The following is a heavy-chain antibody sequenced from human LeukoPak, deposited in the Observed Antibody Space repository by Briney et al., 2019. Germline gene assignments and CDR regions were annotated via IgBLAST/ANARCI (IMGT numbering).Heavy chain of an antibody. CDR2: MSAYNGNT. J-gene: IGHJ4*02. CDR1: GYTFTSYG. CDR3: ARVGYGIFGEVITRVEY. D-gene: IGHD3-3*01. Sequence: GASVKVSCKAAGYTFTSYGISWVRQAPGQGLEWMGGMSAYNGNTNYAQKLQGRVTRTTETSTRTAYMELRSLRSDDTAVHYCARVGYGIFGEVITRVEYWGQGTLVTVSS. V-gene: IGHV1-18*01.